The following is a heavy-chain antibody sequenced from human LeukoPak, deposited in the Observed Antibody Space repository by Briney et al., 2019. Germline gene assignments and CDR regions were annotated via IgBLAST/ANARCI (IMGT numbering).Heavy chain of an antibody. CDR3: AKVLGSSSWYSLGY. Sequence: HSGGSLRLSCAASGFTFDNYAMHWVRQAPGKGLEWVSLISGGGGSTSYADSVKGRFTISRDNNKGSLYLQMNSLRTEDTALYYCAKVLGSSSWYSLGYWGQGILVTVSS. J-gene: IGHJ4*02. V-gene: IGHV3-43*02. CDR2: ISGGGGST. CDR1: GFTFDNYA. D-gene: IGHD6-13*01.